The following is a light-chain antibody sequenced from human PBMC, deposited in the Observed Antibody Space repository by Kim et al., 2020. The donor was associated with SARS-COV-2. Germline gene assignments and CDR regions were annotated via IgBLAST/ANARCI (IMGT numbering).Light chain of an antibody. Sequence: ASEGDRVTITCRASQDINNFLAWYQQKPGKPPNLLIYDVSALRPGVPSRFSGSGSGTDFTLTISSLQPEDVATYFCQKYNSAPWTFGQGTKVDFK. CDR3: QKYNSAPWT. CDR1: QDINNF. V-gene: IGKV1-27*01. J-gene: IGKJ1*01. CDR2: DVS.